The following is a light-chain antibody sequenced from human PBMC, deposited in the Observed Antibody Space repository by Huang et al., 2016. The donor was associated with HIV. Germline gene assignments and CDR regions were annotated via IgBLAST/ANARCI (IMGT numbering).Light chain of an antibody. V-gene: IGKV1-NL1*01. Sequence: DIQMTQSPSSLSASEGDSVTITCRASQGIRNSLAWFQQRPGEALQLLVYVASRLENGVPSRVSGSGSGTDYTLTSNNLQPEDFATYYCQQYYSTPRTFGQGTTVEIK. CDR1: QGIRNS. CDR3: QQYYSTPRT. CDR2: VAS. J-gene: IGKJ1*01.